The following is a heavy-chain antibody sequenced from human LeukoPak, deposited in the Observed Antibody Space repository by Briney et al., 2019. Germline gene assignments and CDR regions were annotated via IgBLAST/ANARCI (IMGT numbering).Heavy chain of an antibody. CDR2: INHSGST. V-gene: IGHV4-39*07. CDR1: GGSISSSSYY. J-gene: IGHJ6*03. D-gene: IGHD5-18*01. Sequence: PSETLSLTCTVSGGSISSSSYYWGWIRQPPGKGLEWIGEINHSGSTNYNPSLKSRVTISVDTSKNQFSLKLSSVTAADTAVYYCARDGGAIQLWSEYYYYYYYMDVWGKGTTVTVSS. CDR3: ARDGGAIQLWSEYYYYYYYMDV.